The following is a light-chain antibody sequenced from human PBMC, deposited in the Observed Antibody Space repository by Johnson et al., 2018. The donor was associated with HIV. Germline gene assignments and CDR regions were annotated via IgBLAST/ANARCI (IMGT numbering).Light chain of an antibody. Sequence: QSVLTQPPSVSAAPGQKVTISCSGSSSNIGNNYVSWYQQLPGTAPKLLIYDNNKRPSGIPDRFSGSKSGTSATLGITGLRPGDEADYYCGTWDSSLSAFYVFGTGTKVTVL. CDR3: GTWDSSLSAFYV. CDR1: SSNIGNNY. J-gene: IGLJ1*01. V-gene: IGLV1-51*01. CDR2: DNN.